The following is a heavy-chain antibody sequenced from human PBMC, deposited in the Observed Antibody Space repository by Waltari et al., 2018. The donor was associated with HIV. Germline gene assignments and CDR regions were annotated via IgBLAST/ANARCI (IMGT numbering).Heavy chain of an antibody. CDR3: ARDDLNVRRAFDI. D-gene: IGHD3-10*01. J-gene: IGHJ3*02. Sequence: EQLVESGGGLVRPGGSLRPSCVASGFPFLPSEFNWVPQAPGKGLEWISYINSNSGTIHYADSVKGRFTISRDNAKSSLYLQMRNLTGEDTAVYYCARDDLNVRRAFDIWGQGTMVTVSS. V-gene: IGHV3-48*03. CDR2: INSNSGTI. CDR1: GFPFLPSE.